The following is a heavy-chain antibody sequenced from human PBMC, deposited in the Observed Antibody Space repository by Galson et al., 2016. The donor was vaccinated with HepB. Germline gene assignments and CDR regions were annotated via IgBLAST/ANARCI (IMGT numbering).Heavy chain of an antibody. CDR3: ARRTSSSGWYWLD. V-gene: IGHV3-30-3*01. D-gene: IGHD6-19*01. CDR1: DFTFSNYA. CDR2: ISYDGSNK. Sequence: LRLSCAASDFTFSNYAMHWVRQAPGQGLEWVAFISYDGSNKYCADSVKGRITISRDTSNHTLYLQMNSLITEDTAVYYCARRTSSSGWYWLDWGQVTLFTVSS. J-gene: IGHJ4*02.